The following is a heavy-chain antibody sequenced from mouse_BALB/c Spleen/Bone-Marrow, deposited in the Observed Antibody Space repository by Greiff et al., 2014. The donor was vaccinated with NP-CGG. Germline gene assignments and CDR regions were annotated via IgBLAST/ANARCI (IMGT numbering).Heavy chain of an antibody. CDR3: AREGDYYGSSAY. J-gene: IGHJ3*01. V-gene: IGHV1S127*01. CDR2: IDPSDSET. Sequence: QVQLQQSGPQLVRPGASVKISCKASGYSFTSYWMHWVKQRPGQGLEWIGMIDPSDSETRLNQKFKDKATLTVDKSSSTAYMQRSSPTSEDSAVYYCAREGDYYGSSAYWGQGTLVTVSA. CDR1: GYSFTSYW. D-gene: IGHD1-1*01.